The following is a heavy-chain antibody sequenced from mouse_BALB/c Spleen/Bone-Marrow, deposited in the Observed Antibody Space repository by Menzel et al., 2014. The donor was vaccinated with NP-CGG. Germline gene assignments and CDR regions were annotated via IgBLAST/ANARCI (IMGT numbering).Heavy chain of an antibody. V-gene: IGHV1-37*01. CDR3: GRGNYDYDSWFGY. Sequence: EVHLVESGPELVKPGASVKISCKASGYSFXGYFMNWMKQSHGKNLEWIGRINPYNGDPFYNQKFKGKATLTVDKSSSTAHMELLSLTSEDYAVYYCGRGNYDYDSWFGYWGQGTLVTVSA. J-gene: IGHJ3*01. D-gene: IGHD2-4*01. CDR2: INPYNGDP. CDR1: GYSFXGYF.